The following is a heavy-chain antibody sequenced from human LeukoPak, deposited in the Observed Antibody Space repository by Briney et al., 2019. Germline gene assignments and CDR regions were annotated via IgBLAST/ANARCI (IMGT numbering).Heavy chain of an antibody. Sequence: PGGSLRLSCAASGLTFEDYAMHWVRQAPGKGLEWVSGISWNSGSIGYADSVKGRFTISRDNAKNSLYLQMNSLRAEDTALYYCAKDMEYSYAKGGAFDIWGQGTMVTVSS. CDR3: AKDMEYSYAKGGAFDI. D-gene: IGHD5-18*01. CDR1: GLTFEDYA. V-gene: IGHV3-9*01. J-gene: IGHJ3*02. CDR2: ISWNSGSI.